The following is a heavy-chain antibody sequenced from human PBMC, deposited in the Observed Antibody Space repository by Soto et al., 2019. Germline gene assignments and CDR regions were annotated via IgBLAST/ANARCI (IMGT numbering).Heavy chain of an antibody. Sequence: GGSLRLSCGASGLSVSDNYMGWVRQAPGRGLEWVSVMYAGGDTHYADSVKGRFTISRDKSENTLYLQMDSLRDEDTGVYFCVSRIPSWVFDYWGLGTLVTVSS. CDR1: GLSVSDNY. V-gene: IGHV3-53*01. CDR2: MYAGGDT. J-gene: IGHJ4*01. D-gene: IGHD2-21*01. CDR3: VSRIPSWVFDY.